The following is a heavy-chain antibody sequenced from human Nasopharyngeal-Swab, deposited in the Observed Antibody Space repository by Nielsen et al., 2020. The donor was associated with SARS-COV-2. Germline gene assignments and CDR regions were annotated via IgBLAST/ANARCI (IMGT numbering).Heavy chain of an antibody. CDR1: EFTFSSYS. CDR3: ARDSIYDFWSGYSH. V-gene: IGHV3-21*01. Sequence: GGSLRLSCAASEFTFSSYSMNWVRQAPGKGLEWVSSISSSSSYIYYADSVKGRFTISRDNAKNSLYLQMNSLRAEDTAVYYCARDSIYDFWSGYSHWGQGTLVTVSS. J-gene: IGHJ4*02. D-gene: IGHD3-3*01. CDR2: ISSSSSYI.